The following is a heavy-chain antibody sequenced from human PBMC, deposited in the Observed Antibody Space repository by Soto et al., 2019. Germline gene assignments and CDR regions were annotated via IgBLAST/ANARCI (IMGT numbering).Heavy chain of an antibody. Sequence: VASVKVSCKASGGTFSSYAISWVRQAPGQGLEWMGGIIPIFGTANYAQKFQGRVTITADESTSTAYMELSSLRSEDTAVYYCARDLRMRFWSGPLDYWGQGTLVTVSS. V-gene: IGHV1-69*13. CDR1: GGTFSSYA. CDR3: ARDLRMRFWSGPLDY. D-gene: IGHD3-3*01. J-gene: IGHJ4*02. CDR2: IIPIFGTA.